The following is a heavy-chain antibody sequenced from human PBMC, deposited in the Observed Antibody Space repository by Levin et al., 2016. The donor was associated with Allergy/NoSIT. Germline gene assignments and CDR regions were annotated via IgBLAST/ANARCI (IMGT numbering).Heavy chain of an antibody. D-gene: IGHD3-3*01. CDR2: IKQDGSEK. J-gene: IGHJ6*03. Sequence: GESLKISCAASGFTFSSYWMSWVRQAPGKGLEWVANIKQDGSEKYYVDSVKGRFTISRDNAKNSLYLQMNSLRAEDTAVYYCARDIKVAYYDFWSGYYGRWYYYYMDVWGKGTTVTVSS. V-gene: IGHV3-7*01. CDR1: GFTFSSYW. CDR3: ARDIKVAYYDFWSGYYGRWYYYYMDV.